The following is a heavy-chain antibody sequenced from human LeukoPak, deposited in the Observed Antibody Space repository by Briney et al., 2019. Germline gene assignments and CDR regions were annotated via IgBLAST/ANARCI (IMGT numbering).Heavy chain of an antibody. Sequence: GGSLRLSCTASGFTFGDYAMSWVRQAPGKGLEWVGFIRSKAYGGTTEYAASVKGRFTISRDDSKSIAYLQMNSLKTEDTAVYYCTRSELELGYYYYYYMDVWGKGTTVTVSS. CDR1: GFTFGDYA. CDR2: IRSKAYGGTT. D-gene: IGHD1-7*01. CDR3: TRSELELGYYYYYYMDV. V-gene: IGHV3-49*04. J-gene: IGHJ6*03.